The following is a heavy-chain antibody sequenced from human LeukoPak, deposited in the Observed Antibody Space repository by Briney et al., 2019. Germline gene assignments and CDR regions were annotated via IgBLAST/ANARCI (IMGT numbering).Heavy chain of an antibody. CDR3: ARDEQGTCDY. V-gene: IGHV6-1*01. Sequence: SQTLSLTCAISGDIVSSNYAPWNWRPQSPARGLEWLGRTYYSSNWHTDYAVSVKSRISINPDTSKNQFFLQLNSVTPEDTAVYYCARDEQGTCDYWGQGTLVIVSS. J-gene: IGHJ4*02. D-gene: IGHD1-14*01. CDR2: TYYSSNWHT. CDR1: GDIVSSNYAP.